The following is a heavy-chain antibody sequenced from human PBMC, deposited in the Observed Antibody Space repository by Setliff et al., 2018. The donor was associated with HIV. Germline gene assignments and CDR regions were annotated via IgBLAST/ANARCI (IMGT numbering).Heavy chain of an antibody. V-gene: IGHV1-69*10. Sequence: GASVKVSCKASGSTVNVYYMHWVRQAPGQGLEWMGGLTPVIGIAVDAQKFQGRVHLPADTSTSTAYMDLSSLKSDDTAVYYCARVLHSPGPFDYWGQGSLVTVSS. CDR3: ARVLHSPGPFDY. CDR2: LTPVIGIA. D-gene: IGHD1-26*01. CDR1: GSTVNVYY. J-gene: IGHJ4*02.